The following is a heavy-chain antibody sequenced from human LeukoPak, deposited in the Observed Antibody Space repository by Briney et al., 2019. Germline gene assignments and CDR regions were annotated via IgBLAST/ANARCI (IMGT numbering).Heavy chain of an antibody. D-gene: IGHD5-18*01. CDR2: INHSGST. CDR1: GGSFSGYY. J-gene: IGHJ4*02. CDR3: ARKGGYSYGYSFDY. V-gene: IGHV4-34*01. Sequence: PSETLSLTCAVYGGSFSGYYWGWIRQPPGKGLEWIGEINHSGSTNYNPSLKSRVTISVDTSKNQFSLKLSSVTAADTAVYYCARKGGYSYGYSFDYWGQGTLVTVSS.